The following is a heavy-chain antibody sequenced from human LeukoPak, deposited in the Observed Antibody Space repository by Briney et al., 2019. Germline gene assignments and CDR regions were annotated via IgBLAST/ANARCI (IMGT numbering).Heavy chain of an antibody. Sequence: ASVKVSCKVSGYTLAELSMHWVRQAPGKGLEWMGGFDPEDGETIYAQKFQGRATMTEDTSTDTAYMELSSLRSEDTAVYYCATPRREMATITEEIFFDYWGQGTLVTVSS. V-gene: IGHV1-24*01. J-gene: IGHJ4*02. CDR3: ATPRREMATITEEIFFDY. CDR1: GYTLAELS. D-gene: IGHD5-24*01. CDR2: FDPEDGET.